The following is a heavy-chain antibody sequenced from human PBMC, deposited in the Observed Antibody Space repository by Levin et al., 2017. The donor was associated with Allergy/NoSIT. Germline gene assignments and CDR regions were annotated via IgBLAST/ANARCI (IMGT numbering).Heavy chain of an antibody. CDR3: ARVPAMTTVGATFDI. D-gene: IGHD4-17*01. CDR1: GFTVSSNY. CDR2: IYSGGST. V-gene: IGHV3-66*01. Sequence: GGSLRLSCAASGFTVSSNYMSWVRQAPGKGLEWVSVIYSGGSTYYADSVKGRFTISRDNSKNTLYLQMNSLRAEDTAVYYCARVPAMTTVGATFDIWGQGTMVTVSS. J-gene: IGHJ3*02.